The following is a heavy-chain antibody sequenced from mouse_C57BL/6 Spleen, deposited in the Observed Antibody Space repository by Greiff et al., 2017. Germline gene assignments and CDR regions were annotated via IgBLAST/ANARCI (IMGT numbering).Heavy chain of an antibody. J-gene: IGHJ3*01. CDR2: IDPSDSYT. V-gene: IGHV1-59*01. CDR3: ARAPLTGTLAY. D-gene: IGHD4-1*01. CDR1: GYTFTSYW. Sequence: QVQLQQSGAELVRPGTSVKLSCKASGYTFTSYWMHWVKQRPGQGLEWIGVIDPSDSYTNYNQKFKGKATLTVDTSSSTAYMQLSSLTSEDSAVYYCARAPLTGTLAYWGQGTLVTVSA.